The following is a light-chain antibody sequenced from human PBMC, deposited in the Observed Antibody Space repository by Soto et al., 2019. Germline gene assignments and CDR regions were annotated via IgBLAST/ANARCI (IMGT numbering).Light chain of an antibody. V-gene: IGLV2-14*01. CDR2: AVS. J-gene: IGLJ2*01. CDR3: SSFTRSSTLVV. Sequence: QSALTQPASVSGSPGQSITISCTGTSSDVGGYNYVSWYQQHPGKAPKLMIYAVSNRPSGVSNRFSGSKSGNTASLPISGLQAEDEPDSYCSSFTRSSTLVVFGGGTKLTVL. CDR1: SSDVGGYNY.